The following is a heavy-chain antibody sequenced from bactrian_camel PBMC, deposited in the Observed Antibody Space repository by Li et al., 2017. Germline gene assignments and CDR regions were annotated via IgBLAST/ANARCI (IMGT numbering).Heavy chain of an antibody. J-gene: IGHJ7*01. CDR1: GSPYG. D-gene: IGHD2*01. V-gene: IGHV3S53*01. CDR2: VDSDGRT. Sequence: HVQLVESGGGSVQAGGSLRLSCTASGSPYGIAWFRQTPGKEREGVAVVDSDGRTSYAESVKGRFTISVDNAKNTLALQMNSLKPEDTAMYYCAADDITYCSNGPTRLGMEYWGKGTQVTVS.